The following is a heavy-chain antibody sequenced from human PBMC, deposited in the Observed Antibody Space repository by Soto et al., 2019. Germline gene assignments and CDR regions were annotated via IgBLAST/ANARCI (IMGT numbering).Heavy chain of an antibody. V-gene: IGHV3-30*18. CDR1: GFTFSSYG. J-gene: IGHJ6*02. Sequence: PGRSLRLSCAASGFTFSSYGMHWVRQAPGKGLEWVAVISYDGSNKYYADSVKGRFTISRDNSKNTLYLQMNSLRAEDTAVYYCAKDYGITIFGVLFYYYYGMDVWGQGTTVTVSS. D-gene: IGHD3-3*01. CDR3: AKDYGITIFGVLFYYYYGMDV. CDR2: ISYDGSNK.